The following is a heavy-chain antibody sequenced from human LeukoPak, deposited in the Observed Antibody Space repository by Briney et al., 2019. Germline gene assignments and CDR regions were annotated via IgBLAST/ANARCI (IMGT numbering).Heavy chain of an antibody. CDR1: GFTFNTYN. V-gene: IGHV3-21*04. Sequence: GGSLRLSCAGSGFTFNTYNMNWVRQAPGKGLEWVSSISSSSSYIYYADSVKGRFTISRDNAKNSLYLQMNSLRREDTALYYCVKGGGGLATITSLQYWGQGTLVTVSS. J-gene: IGHJ4*02. D-gene: IGHD5-24*01. CDR3: VKGGGGLATITSLQY. CDR2: ISSSSSYI.